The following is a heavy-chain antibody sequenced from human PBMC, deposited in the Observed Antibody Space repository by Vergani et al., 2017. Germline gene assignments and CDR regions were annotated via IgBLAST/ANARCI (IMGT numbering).Heavy chain of an antibody. Sequence: EVQLVESGGGLVQPGGSLRLSCAASGFTFSSYEMNWVRQAPGKGLEWVSYISSSGSTIYYADSVKGRFTISRDNAKNSLYLQMNSLRAEDTAVYYCAGAFVSPSLYSSSWSFDYWGQGTLVTVSS. J-gene: IGHJ4*02. CDR2: ISSSGSTI. V-gene: IGHV3-48*03. D-gene: IGHD6-13*01. CDR3: AGAFVSPSLYSSSWSFDY. CDR1: GFTFSSYE.